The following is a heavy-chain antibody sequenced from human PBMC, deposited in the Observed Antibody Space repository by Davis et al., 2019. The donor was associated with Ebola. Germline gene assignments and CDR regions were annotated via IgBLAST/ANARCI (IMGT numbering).Heavy chain of an antibody. Sequence: ASVKVSCKASGYTFTSYGISWVRQAPGQGLEWMGWMNPNSGNTGYAQKFQGRITMTRNTSIGTAYMELSSLGSDDTAVYYCARAPTWSEINYYCLDYWGQGTLVTVSS. CDR2: MNPNSGNT. CDR1: GYTFTSYG. V-gene: IGHV1-8*02. D-gene: IGHD3-22*01. J-gene: IGHJ4*02. CDR3: ARAPTWSEINYYCLDY.